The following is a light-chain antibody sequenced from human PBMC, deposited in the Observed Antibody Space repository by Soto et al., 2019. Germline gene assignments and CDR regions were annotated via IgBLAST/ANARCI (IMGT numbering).Light chain of an antibody. J-gene: IGKJ3*01. CDR3: QQYGDLPVT. CDR2: DAS. Sequence: DIQMTQSPSSLSASVGDRVTITCQANEDIRNSLHWYQQKPGKAPNLLIYDASNVETGVPSRFSGSGFGIDFTFTISSLQPEDVATYYCQQYGDLPVTFGPGTKVDIK. CDR1: EDIRNS. V-gene: IGKV1-33*01.